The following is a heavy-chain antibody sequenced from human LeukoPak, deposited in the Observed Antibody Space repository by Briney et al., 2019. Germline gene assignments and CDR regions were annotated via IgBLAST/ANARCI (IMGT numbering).Heavy chain of an antibody. V-gene: IGHV1-2*06. CDR3: ARSLTYYYDSSGYYPPRY. CDR1: GGTFSSYA. J-gene: IGHJ4*02. D-gene: IGHD3-22*01. Sequence: ASVKLSCKASGGTFSSYAISWVRQAPGQGLEWMGRINPNSGGTNYAQKFQGRVTMTRDTSISTAYMELSRLRSDDTAVYYCARSLTYYYDSSGYYPPRYWGQGTLVTVSS. CDR2: INPNSGGT.